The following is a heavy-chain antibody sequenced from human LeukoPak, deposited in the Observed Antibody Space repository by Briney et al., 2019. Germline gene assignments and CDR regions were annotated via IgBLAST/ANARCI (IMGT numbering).Heavy chain of an antibody. CDR2: ISSSSSYI. CDR3: ARGPYDILTGYYLNY. CDR1: GFTFSSYS. J-gene: IGHJ4*02. Sequence: GGSLRLSCAASGFTFSSYSMNWVRQAPGKGLEWVSSISSSSSYIYYADTVKGRFTISRDNAKNSLYLQVNSLRAEDTAVYYCARGPYDILTGYYLNYWGQGTLVTVSS. D-gene: IGHD3-9*01. V-gene: IGHV3-21*01.